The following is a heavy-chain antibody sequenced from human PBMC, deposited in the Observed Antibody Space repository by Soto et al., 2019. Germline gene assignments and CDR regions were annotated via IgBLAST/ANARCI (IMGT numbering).Heavy chain of an antibody. Sequence: ASVKVSCKASGYSFTDYRIHWVRQAPGQGLEWLGRINPKSGGTSTAQKFQGGVTMTTDTCISTASMELTRLTSDDTAIYYCARGDSTDCSNGVCSFFYNHDMDVWGQGTTVTVSS. CDR3: ARGDSTDCSNGVCSFFYNHDMDV. CDR2: INPKSGGT. D-gene: IGHD2-8*01. J-gene: IGHJ6*02. CDR1: GYSFTDYR. V-gene: IGHV1-2*06.